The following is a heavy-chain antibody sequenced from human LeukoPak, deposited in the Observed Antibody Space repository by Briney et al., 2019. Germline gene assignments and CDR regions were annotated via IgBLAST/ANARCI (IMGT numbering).Heavy chain of an antibody. CDR3: ARESLPRSGSYPYYYYYYMDV. V-gene: IGHV1-2*02. J-gene: IGHJ6*03. Sequence: ASVKVSCKASGYTFTGYYIHWVRQAPGPGLEWMGWINPDSGDTSYAQKFQGRVTMTRDTSISTAYMELSRLRSDDTAVYYCARESLPRSGSYPYYYYYYMDVWGKGTTVTVSS. CDR2: INPDSGDT. CDR1: GYTFTGYY. D-gene: IGHD1-26*01.